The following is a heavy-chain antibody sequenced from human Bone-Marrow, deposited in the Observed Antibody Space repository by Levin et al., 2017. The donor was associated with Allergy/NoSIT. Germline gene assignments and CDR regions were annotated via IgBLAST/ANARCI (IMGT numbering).Heavy chain of an antibody. CDR2: ISYDGNKQ. V-gene: IGHV3-30*18. Sequence: PGGSLRLSCAASGFTFSSYGMDWVRQAPGKGLEWVALISYDGNKQYYVDSVKGRFTISRDNSKNTVYLHMSSLRAEDTAVYYCVKEQGSYDCHHDGMDVWGQGTTVTVSS. CDR1: GFTFSSYG. D-gene: IGHD1-26*01. CDR3: VKEQGSYDCHHDGMDV. J-gene: IGHJ6*02.